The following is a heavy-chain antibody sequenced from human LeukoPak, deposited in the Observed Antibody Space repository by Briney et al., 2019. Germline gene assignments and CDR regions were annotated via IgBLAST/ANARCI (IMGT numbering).Heavy chain of an antibody. Sequence: GGSLILSCAASGFTFSNFWMSWVRQAPGKGLEWVANIKVDGSEKYYVDSVKGRFTISRDNVNNSLYLQMNSLRAEDTAVYYCARGGGWYPDYWGQGTLVTVSS. D-gene: IGHD6-19*01. J-gene: IGHJ4*02. V-gene: IGHV3-7*03. CDR2: IKVDGSEK. CDR3: ARGGGWYPDY. CDR1: GFTFSNFW.